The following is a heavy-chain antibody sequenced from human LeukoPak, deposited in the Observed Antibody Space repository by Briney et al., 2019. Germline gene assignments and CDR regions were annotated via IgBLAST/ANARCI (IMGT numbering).Heavy chain of an antibody. J-gene: IGHJ4*02. V-gene: IGHV3-30-3*01. CDR3: ARDAYYYDSSGYPGDY. Sequence: GGSLRLSCAASGFTFSSYAMHWVRQAPGKGLEWVAVISYDGSNKYYADSVKGRFTISRDNSKNTLYLQMNSLRAEDTAVYYCARDAYYYDSSGYPGDYWGQGALVTVSS. CDR2: ISYDGSNK. CDR1: GFTFSSYA. D-gene: IGHD3-22*01.